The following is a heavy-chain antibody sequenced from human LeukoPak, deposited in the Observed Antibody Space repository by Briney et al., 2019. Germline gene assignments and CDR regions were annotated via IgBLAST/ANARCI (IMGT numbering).Heavy chain of an antibody. J-gene: IGHJ4*02. CDR1: GYGFTGYY. D-gene: IGHD6-19*01. CDR3: ARISSNGPIAVAGTTDY. CDR2: ISPNSGDT. V-gene: IGHV1-2*02. Sequence: ASVKVSCKASGYGFTGYYLHWVRQAPRQGLEWMGWISPNSGDTDYARNFQGRVTMTRDTSITTAYMELSGLTSDDTAVYYCARISSNGPIAVAGTTDYWGQGTLVTVSS.